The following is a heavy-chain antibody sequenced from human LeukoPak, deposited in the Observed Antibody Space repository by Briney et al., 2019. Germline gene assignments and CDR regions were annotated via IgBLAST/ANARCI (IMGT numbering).Heavy chain of an antibody. CDR1: GYTFTSNY. V-gene: IGHV1-18*04. CDR2: ISAYNGNT. Sequence: ASVKVSCKASGYTFTSNYIHWVRQAPGQGLEWMGWISAYNGNTNYAQKLQGRVTMTTDTSTSTAYMELRSLRSDDTAVYYCARDGYYDSSGSFDYWGQGTLVTVSS. D-gene: IGHD3-22*01. J-gene: IGHJ4*02. CDR3: ARDGYYDSSGSFDY.